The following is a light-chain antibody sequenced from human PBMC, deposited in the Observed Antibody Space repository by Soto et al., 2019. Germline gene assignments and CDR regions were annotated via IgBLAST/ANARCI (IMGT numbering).Light chain of an antibody. J-gene: IGKJ1*01. CDR3: QQYGSSRT. Sequence: EIVLTQSPGTLSLSPGERATLSCRASQSVSRSYVAWYQQKPGQAPRLLIYGASSRATGIPERFSGSGSGTDFTLTSSRLEPEDFAVYYWQQYGSSRTFGQGTKVEIK. CDR1: QSVSRSY. CDR2: GAS. V-gene: IGKV3-20*01.